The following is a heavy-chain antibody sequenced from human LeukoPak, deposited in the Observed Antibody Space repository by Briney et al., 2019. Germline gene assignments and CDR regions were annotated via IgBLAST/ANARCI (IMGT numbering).Heavy chain of an antibody. CDR2: ISSSSSYI. D-gene: IGHD3-9*01. CDR3: ARGVGPSDRYFDWLLLDYFDY. CDR1: GFTFSSYS. J-gene: IGHJ4*02. Sequence: GGSLRLSCAASGFTFSSYSMNWVRQAPGKGLEWVSSISSSSSYIYYADSVKGRFTISRDNAKNSLYLQMNSLRDEDTAVYYCARGVGPSDRYFDWLLLDYFDYWGQGTLVTVSS. V-gene: IGHV3-21*01.